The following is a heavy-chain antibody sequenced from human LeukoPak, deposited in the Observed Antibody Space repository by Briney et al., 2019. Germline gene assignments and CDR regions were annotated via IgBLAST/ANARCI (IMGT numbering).Heavy chain of an antibody. D-gene: IGHD3-9*01. CDR3: AGDYYDILTGYYPHFDY. V-gene: IGHV4-59*01. J-gene: IGHJ4*02. CDR1: LGSISIYY. Sequence: SETLSLTRTFSLGSISIYYWSCIRQPRGKGLEGMGYIYYSGSTNYNPSLKSRVTISVDPSKNQFSLKLSSVTAADTAVYYCAGDYYDILTGYYPHFDYWGQGTLVTVSS. CDR2: IYYSGST.